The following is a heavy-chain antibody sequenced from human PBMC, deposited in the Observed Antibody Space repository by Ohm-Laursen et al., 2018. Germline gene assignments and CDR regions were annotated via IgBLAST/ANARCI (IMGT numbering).Heavy chain of an antibody. Sequence: SLRLSCAASGFTFSGYAMSWVRQGPEQGLEWVSVATGSGRSTYYTDSVKGRFSISRDNSKNTLYLQMNSLRVEDTAVYYCAKGRSGGTGHGNWFESWGQGALVIVSS. CDR1: GFTFSGYA. J-gene: IGHJ5*01. CDR3: AKGRSGGTGHGNWFES. CDR2: ATGSGRST. D-gene: IGHD3-10*01. V-gene: IGHV3-23*01.